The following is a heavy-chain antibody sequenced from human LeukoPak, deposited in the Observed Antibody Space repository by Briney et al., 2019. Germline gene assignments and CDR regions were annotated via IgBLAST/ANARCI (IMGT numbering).Heavy chain of an antibody. V-gene: IGHV3-30*04. J-gene: IGHJ4*02. Sequence: GGSLRLSCAVSGFTLSRYAMHWVRQAPGKGPEWVAVISYDGSIKYYADSVKGRFTISRDNSKNTVYLRMTSLRAEDTAVYYCARDTPVPFDYWGQGTLVTVSS. CDR1: GFTLSRYA. CDR3: ARDTPVPFDY. D-gene: IGHD4-17*01. CDR2: ISYDGSIK.